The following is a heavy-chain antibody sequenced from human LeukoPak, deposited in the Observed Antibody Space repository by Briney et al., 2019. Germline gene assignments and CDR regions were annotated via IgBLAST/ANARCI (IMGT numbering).Heavy chain of an antibody. V-gene: IGHV4-34*01. CDR3: ARVRRSYYGSGSYYFDY. CDR1: GGSFSGYY. Sequence: SETLSLTCAVYGGSFSGYYWSWIRQPPGKGLEWIGEINHSGSTNYNPSLKSRVTISVDTSKNQFSLKLSSVTAADTAVYYCARVRRSYYGSGSYYFDYWGQGTLVTVSS. D-gene: IGHD3-10*01. J-gene: IGHJ4*02. CDR2: INHSGST.